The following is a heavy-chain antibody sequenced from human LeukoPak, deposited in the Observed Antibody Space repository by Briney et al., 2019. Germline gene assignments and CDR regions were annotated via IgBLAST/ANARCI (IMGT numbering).Heavy chain of an antibody. Sequence: SETLSLTCTVSGGSISSYYWSWIRQPPGKGLEWIGYIYYSGSTYYNPSLKSRVTISVDTSKNQFSLKLSSVTAADTAVYYCAREIAAAAPTPNWFDPWGQGTLVTVSS. CDR1: GGSISSYY. CDR2: IYYSGST. CDR3: AREIAAAAPTPNWFDP. D-gene: IGHD6-13*01. V-gene: IGHV4-59*12. J-gene: IGHJ5*02.